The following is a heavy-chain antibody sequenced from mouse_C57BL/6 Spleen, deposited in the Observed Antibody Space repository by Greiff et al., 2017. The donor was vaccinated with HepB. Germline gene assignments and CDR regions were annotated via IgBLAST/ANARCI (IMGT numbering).Heavy chain of an antibody. D-gene: IGHD2-2*01. CDR3: ARAMVTPWFAY. CDR1: GYSITSGYY. Sequence: EVQLQESGPGLVKPSQSLSLTCSVTGYSITSGYYWNWIRQFPGNKLEWMGYISYDGSNNYNPSLKNRISITRDTSKNQFFLKLNSVTTEDTATYYCARAMVTPWFAYWGQGTLVTVSA. V-gene: IGHV3-6*01. CDR2: ISYDGSN. J-gene: IGHJ3*01.